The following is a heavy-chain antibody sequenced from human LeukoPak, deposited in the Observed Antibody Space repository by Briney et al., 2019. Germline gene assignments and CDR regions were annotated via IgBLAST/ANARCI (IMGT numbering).Heavy chain of an antibody. Sequence: GESLKISCKGSGYSLTSYWIGWVRQMPGKGLEWMGIIYPGDSDTRYSPSFQGQVTISVDKSISTAYLQWSSLKASDTAMYYCARRVGFGEGIKPNWFDPWGQGTLVTVSS. CDR2: IYPGDSDT. CDR3: ARRVGFGEGIKPNWFDP. CDR1: GYSLTSYW. J-gene: IGHJ5*02. D-gene: IGHD3-10*01. V-gene: IGHV5-51*01.